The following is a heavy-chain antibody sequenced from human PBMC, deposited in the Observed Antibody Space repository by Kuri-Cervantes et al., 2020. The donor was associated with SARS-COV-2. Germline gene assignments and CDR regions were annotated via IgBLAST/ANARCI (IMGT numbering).Heavy chain of an antibody. CDR1: GGTFSSYA. Sequence: SVKVSCKASGGTFSSYAISWVRQAPGQGLEWMGGIIPVFGIANYSQEFQGRVTITADESTSTAYMELSSLRSEDTAVFYCARESLGSGTLSGFYYMVVWGKGTTVTVSS. V-gene: IGHV1-69*13. D-gene: IGHD3-10*01. CDR3: ARESLGSGTLSGFYYMVV. CDR2: IIPVFGIA. J-gene: IGHJ6*03.